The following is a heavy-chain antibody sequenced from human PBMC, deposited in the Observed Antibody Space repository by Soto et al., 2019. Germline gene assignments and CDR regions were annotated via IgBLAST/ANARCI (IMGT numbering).Heavy chain of an antibody. V-gene: IGHV4-59*08. D-gene: IGHD3-9*01. Sequence: SETLSLTCTVSGGSISSYYWSWVRRPPGKGVEWIGYISYTGSTNYNPSLKSRFTISVDTSKNQFSLKLSSVTAGDTAVYYCARHGGGGLRYFDWLPLDYWGQGTLVTVSS. CDR3: ARHGGGGLRYFDWLPLDY. CDR1: GGSISSYY. CDR2: ISYTGST. J-gene: IGHJ4*02.